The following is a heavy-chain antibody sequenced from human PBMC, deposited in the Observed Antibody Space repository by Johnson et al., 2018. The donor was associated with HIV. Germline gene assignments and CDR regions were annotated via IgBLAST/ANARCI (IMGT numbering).Heavy chain of an antibody. CDR1: GFTSSTYG. Sequence: QVQLVESGGGVVQPGGSLRLSCAASGFTSSTYGMHWVRQAPGMGLEWVACIRYDGGNKYYADSVQGRFPIYRDNFKNTLYLQMNGLRPEDTAVYYCAKEDPWRRAFDIWGQGTVVTVSS. CDR2: IRYDGGNK. J-gene: IGHJ3*02. D-gene: IGHD1-1*01. V-gene: IGHV3-30*02. CDR3: AKEDPWRRAFDI.